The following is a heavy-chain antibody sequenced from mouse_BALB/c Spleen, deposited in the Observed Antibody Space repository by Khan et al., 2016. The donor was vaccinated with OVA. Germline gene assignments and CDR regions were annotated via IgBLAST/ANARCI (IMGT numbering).Heavy chain of an antibody. J-gene: IGHJ2*01. CDR2: ISGDSSTI. Sequence: EVELVESGGGLVQPGGSRKLSCVASGFTFSSFGMHWVRQAPEKGLEWVAYISGDSSTIYYTDTVKGRFTISRDNPKNTLFLQMTSLRSEDMAMYYCARSYVYGYYIDQWGQGTTLTVSS. CDR3: ARSYVYGYYIDQ. V-gene: IGHV5-17*02. CDR1: GFTFSSFG. D-gene: IGHD1-1*01.